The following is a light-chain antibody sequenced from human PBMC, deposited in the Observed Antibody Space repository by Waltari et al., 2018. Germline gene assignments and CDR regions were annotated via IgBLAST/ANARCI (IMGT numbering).Light chain of an antibody. Sequence: VLTQSPGTLSLSPGERATLSCRASEHIGNDYLAWYQQRPGQAPRLLMYGASGRASGISDKFRGSGSGTDFTLTIGRLDPEDFALYYCQQYYSLPWTFGQGTRVDIK. CDR1: EHIGNDY. J-gene: IGKJ1*01. V-gene: IGKV3-20*01. CDR2: GAS. CDR3: QQYYSLPWT.